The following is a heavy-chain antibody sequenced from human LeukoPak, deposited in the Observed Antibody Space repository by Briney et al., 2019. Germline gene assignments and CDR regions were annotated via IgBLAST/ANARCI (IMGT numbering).Heavy chain of an antibody. CDR3: ARDRSAPRAFDI. V-gene: IGHV4-30-2*01. Sequence: PSQTLSLTCAVSGGSISSGGYSWSWIRQPPGKGLEWIGYIYHSGSTYYNPSLKSRVTISVDRSKNQFSLKLSSVTAADTAVYYCARDRSAPRAFDIWGQGTMVTVSS. D-gene: IGHD1-14*01. CDR1: GGSISSGGYS. CDR2: IYHSGST. J-gene: IGHJ3*02.